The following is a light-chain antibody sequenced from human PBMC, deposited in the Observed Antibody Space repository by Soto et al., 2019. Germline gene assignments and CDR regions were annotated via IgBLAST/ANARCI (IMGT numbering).Light chain of an antibody. CDR3: QQYGSPPFT. V-gene: IGKV3-20*01. CDR1: QSVSSSY. CDR2: GAS. J-gene: IGKJ3*01. Sequence: EIVLTQSPGTLSFSPGERATLSCRASQSVSSSYLAWYQQKPGQAPRLLIYGASSRATGIPDRFSGSGSGTDFTLTISRLEAEDLAVYYCQQYGSPPFTFGRGTKVDIK.